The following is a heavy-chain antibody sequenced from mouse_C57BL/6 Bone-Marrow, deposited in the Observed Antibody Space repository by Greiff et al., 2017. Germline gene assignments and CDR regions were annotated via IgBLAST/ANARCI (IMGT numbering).Heavy chain of an antibody. CDR1: GYSFTDYN. CDR3: ARSGYYGSSPYYFDY. D-gene: IGHD1-1*01. J-gene: IGHJ2*01. Sequence: VQLKESGPELVKPGASVKISCKASGYSFTDYNMNWVKQSNGKSLEWIGVINPNYGTTSYNQKFKGKATLTVDQSSSTAYMQLNSLTSEDSAVYYCARSGYYGSSPYYFDYWGQGTTLTVSS. V-gene: IGHV1-39*01. CDR2: INPNYGTT.